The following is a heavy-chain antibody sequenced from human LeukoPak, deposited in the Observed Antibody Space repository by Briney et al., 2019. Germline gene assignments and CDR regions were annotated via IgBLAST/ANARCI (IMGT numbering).Heavy chain of an antibody. Sequence: SETLSLTCTVSGGSISSYYWSWIRQPPGKGLEWIGHIYYSGSTNYNPSLKSRVTISVDTSKNQFSLKLSSVTAADTAVYYCARMYYYDSSGYGGFDYWGQGTLVTVSS. CDR2: IYYSGST. CDR1: GGSISSYY. D-gene: IGHD3-22*01. V-gene: IGHV4-59*08. J-gene: IGHJ4*02. CDR3: ARMYYYDSSGYGGFDY.